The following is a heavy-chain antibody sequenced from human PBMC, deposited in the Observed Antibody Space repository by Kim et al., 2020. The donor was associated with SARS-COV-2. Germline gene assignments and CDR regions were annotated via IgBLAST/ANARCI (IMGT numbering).Heavy chain of an antibody. D-gene: IGHD1-26*01. CDR3: AALGATWGIGNYYYGMDV. Sequence: SETLSLTCTVSGGSISSYYWSWIRQPPGKGLEWIGYIYYSGSTNYNPSLKSRVTISVDTSKNQFSLKLSSVTAADTAVYYCAALGATWGIGNYYYGMDVWGQGTTVTVSS. J-gene: IGHJ6*02. CDR1: GGSISSYY. V-gene: IGHV4-59*13. CDR2: IYYSGST.